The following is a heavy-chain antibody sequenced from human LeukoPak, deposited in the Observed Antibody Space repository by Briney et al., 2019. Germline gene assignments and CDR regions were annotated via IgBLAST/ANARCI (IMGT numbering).Heavy chain of an antibody. V-gene: IGHV3-7*01. CDR1: GFTFSGYW. J-gene: IGHJ4*02. CDR2: IRQDESEK. D-gene: IGHD1-26*01. Sequence: PGGSLRLSCAASGFTFSGYWMAWVREAPGKGLEWVANIRQDESEKYYVDSVEGRFTISRDNAKNTLSLQMNSLRAEDTAVYYCARDGGSYSPQDYWGQGTLVTVSS. CDR3: ARDGGSYSPQDY.